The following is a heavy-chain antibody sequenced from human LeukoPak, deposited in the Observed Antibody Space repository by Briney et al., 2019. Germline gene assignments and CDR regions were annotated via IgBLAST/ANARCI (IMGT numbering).Heavy chain of an antibody. CDR2: INHSGST. J-gene: IGHJ3*02. D-gene: IGHD3-10*01. CDR1: GGSFSGYY. Sequence: PSETLSLTCAVYGGSFSGYYWSWIRQPPGKGLEGIGEINHSGSTNYNPSLKSRVTISVDTSKNQFSLKLSSVTAADTAVYYCAKSNGYGLVDIWGQGTMVTVSS. CDR3: AKSNGYGLVDI. V-gene: IGHV4-34*01.